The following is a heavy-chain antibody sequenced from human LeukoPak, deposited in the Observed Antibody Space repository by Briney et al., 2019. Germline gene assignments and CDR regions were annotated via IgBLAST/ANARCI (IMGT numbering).Heavy chain of an antibody. CDR1: GFTLRSYI. V-gene: IGHV3-48*02. Sequence: AGGSLRHSCAASGFTLRSYIMNWVRQAPGKGLEWVSYISSSSSTIYYADSVKGRFTISRDNAKNSLYLQMNSLRDEDTAVYYCAKHGSSSGSHWGQGTLVTVSS. J-gene: IGHJ4*02. CDR2: ISSSSSTI. CDR3: AKHGSSSGSH. D-gene: IGHD3-22*01.